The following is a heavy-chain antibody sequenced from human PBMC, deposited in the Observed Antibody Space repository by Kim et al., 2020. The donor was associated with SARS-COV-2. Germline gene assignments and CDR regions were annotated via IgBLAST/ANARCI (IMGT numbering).Heavy chain of an antibody. Sequence: SVKVSCKASGGTFSSYAISWVRQAPGQGLEWMGGIIPIFGTANYAQKFQGRVTITADESTSTAYMELSSLRSEYTAVYYCASADIIVVPAANGRSGYYTLYYFDYWGQGTLVTVSS. V-gene: IGHV1-69*13. CDR1: GGTFSSYA. D-gene: IGHD2-2*01. CDR2: IIPIFGTA. J-gene: IGHJ4*02. CDR3: ASADIIVVPAANGRSGYYTLYYFDY.